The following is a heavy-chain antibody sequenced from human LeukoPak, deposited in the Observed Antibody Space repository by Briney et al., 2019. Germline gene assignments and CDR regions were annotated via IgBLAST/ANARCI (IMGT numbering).Heavy chain of an antibody. CDR3: ARYDYSNYPDY. Sequence: GASVKVSYKASGYTFTSYGISWVRQATGQGLEWMGWISAYNGNTNYAQKLQGRVTMTTDTSTSTAYMELRSLRSDDTAVYYCARYDYSNYPDYWGQGTLVTVSS. V-gene: IGHV1-18*01. CDR1: GYTFTSYG. D-gene: IGHD4-11*01. J-gene: IGHJ4*02. CDR2: ISAYNGNT.